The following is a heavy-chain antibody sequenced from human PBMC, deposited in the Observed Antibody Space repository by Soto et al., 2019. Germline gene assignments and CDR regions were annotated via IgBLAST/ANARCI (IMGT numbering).Heavy chain of an antibody. V-gene: IGHV3-15*01. Sequence: EVELVESGGGLVKPGGSLRLSCAASGFTFSNAWMSWVRQAPGKGLEWVGRIRSKTDGGTTDYPAPVKGRFTISRDDSKNTLYLQMNSLKTEDTAIYYCITDPYLETYYYGSGSPGWGQGTLVTVSS. CDR3: ITDPYLETYYYGSGSPG. J-gene: IGHJ4*02. CDR1: GFTFSNAW. CDR2: IRSKTDGGTT. D-gene: IGHD3-10*01.